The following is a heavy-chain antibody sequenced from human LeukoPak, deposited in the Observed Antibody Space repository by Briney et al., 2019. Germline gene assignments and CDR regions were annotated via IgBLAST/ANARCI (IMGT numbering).Heavy chain of an antibody. D-gene: IGHD3-16*01. V-gene: IGHV3-23*01. CDR2: TSGSGGRS. J-gene: IGHJ5*02. Sequence: GVSLRLSCAVSGFTFSSYAMSWVRQAPGKGREWVSGTSGSGGRSYYADSVKGRFTISRDNSKNMLYLEMNSLRVDDTAVYYCAKKGASPGWFDPWGQGTLVIVSS. CDR1: GFTFSSYA. CDR3: AKKGASPGWFDP.